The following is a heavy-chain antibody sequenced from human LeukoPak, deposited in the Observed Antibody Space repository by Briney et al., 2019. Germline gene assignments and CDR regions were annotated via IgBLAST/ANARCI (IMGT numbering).Heavy chain of an antibody. CDR2: IYYSGST. CDR3: ARVSGIVGATYFDY. D-gene: IGHD1-26*01. CDR1: GGSISSYY. J-gene: IGHJ4*02. V-gene: IGHV4-59*01. Sequence: SETLSHTCTVSGGSISSYYWSWIRQPPGKGLEWIGYIYYSGSTNYNPSLKSRVTISVDTSKNQFSLKLSSVTAADTAVYYCARVSGIVGATYFDYWGQGTLVTVSS.